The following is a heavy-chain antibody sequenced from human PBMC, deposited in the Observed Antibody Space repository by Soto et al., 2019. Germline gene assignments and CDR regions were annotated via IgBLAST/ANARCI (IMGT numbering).Heavy chain of an antibody. V-gene: IGHV4-39*01. CDR2: VYFTGST. CDR3: ARHVRRGSYFDF. J-gene: IGHJ4*02. Sequence: SETLSLTCTVSGDSISRSSFYWGWICQSPGKGLECIGIVYFTGSTNYNPSLKSRVTMSVDRSRNQFSLQLTSLTAADTAVYYCARHVRRGSYFDFWGQGNLVTVSS. D-gene: IGHD1-26*01. CDR1: GDSISRSSFY.